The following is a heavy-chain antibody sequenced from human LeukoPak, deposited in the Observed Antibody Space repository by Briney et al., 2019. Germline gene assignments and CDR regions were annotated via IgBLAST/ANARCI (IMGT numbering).Heavy chain of an antibody. J-gene: IGHJ2*01. CDR3: ARVGYSYGSYWYLDL. V-gene: IGHV3-72*01. D-gene: IGHD5-18*01. CDR1: GFTFSSYA. CDR2: IRNKANSYTT. Sequence: GGSLRLSCAASGFTFSSYAMSWVRQAPGKGLEWVGRIRNKANSYTTEYAASVKGRFTISRDDSKNSLYLQMNSLKTEDTAVYYCARVGYSYGSYWYLDLWGRGSLVTVSS.